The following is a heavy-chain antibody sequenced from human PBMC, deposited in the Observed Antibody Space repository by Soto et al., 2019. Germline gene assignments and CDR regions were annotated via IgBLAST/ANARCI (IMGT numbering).Heavy chain of an antibody. V-gene: IGHV3-23*01. CDR2: IIGNSEAT. CDR3: AKDLRPDGRYDLDY. CDR1: GFNFNIYA. Sequence: VQLLESGGGLIQPGGSLRLSCAAYGFNFNIYAMNWVRQAPGKGLEWVACIIGNSEATYYAGSVKGRFTISRDNSNHILYLQLSSLRVEDTAIYYCAKDLRPDGRYDLDYWGQGTQVTVSS. D-gene: IGHD3-3*01. J-gene: IGHJ4*02.